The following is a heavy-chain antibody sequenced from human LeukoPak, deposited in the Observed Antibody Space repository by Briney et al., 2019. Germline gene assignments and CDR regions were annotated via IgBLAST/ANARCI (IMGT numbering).Heavy chain of an antibody. Sequence: GGSLRLSCAASGFTFSSYGMHWVRQAPGKGLEWVAVISYDGSNKYYADSVKGRFTISRDNSKNTLYLQMNSLRAEDTAVHYCARDRIAVVIAPNWFDPWGQGTLVTVSS. CDR2: ISYDGSNK. J-gene: IGHJ5*02. V-gene: IGHV3-30*19. CDR1: GFTFSSYG. CDR3: ARDRIAVVIAPNWFDP. D-gene: IGHD2-21*01.